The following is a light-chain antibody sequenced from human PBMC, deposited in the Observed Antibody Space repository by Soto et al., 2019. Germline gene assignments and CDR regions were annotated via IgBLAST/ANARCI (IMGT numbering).Light chain of an antibody. J-gene: IGLJ3*02. Sequence: QSVLTQPPSVSGAPGQRVTISCTGNSSNIGAGFDVHWYQQLPGTAPKLLIYDNSNRPSGVPDRFSGSKSGTSASLAITGLQAEDEADYYCCSYTSTYTLVFGGGTKLTVL. CDR3: CSYTSTYTLV. CDR1: SSNIGAGFD. CDR2: DNS. V-gene: IGLV1-40*01.